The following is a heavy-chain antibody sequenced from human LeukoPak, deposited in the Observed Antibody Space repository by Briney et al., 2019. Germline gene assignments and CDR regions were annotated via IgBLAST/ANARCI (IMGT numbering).Heavy chain of an antibody. CDR2: IRDGGAP. Sequence: GGSLRLSCAASGFTFSSHTMNWVRQAPGKGLQWVSSIRDGGAPVYADSVKGRFTISRDDFKSTVFLQMDSLRPEDTAVYYCARCTIGDGSGWCTWFAPWGQGTLVTVSS. CDR3: ARCTIGDGSGWCTWFAP. J-gene: IGHJ5*02. CDR1: GFTFSSHT. D-gene: IGHD6-19*01. V-gene: IGHV3-23*01.